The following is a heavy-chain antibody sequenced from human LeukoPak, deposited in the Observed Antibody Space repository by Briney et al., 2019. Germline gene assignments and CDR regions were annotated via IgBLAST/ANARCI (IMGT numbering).Heavy chain of an antibody. Sequence: GGSLRLSCAASGFTFSSYAMSWVRQAPGKGLEWVSAISGSGGSTYYADSVKGRFTISRDSSKNTLYLQMNSLRAEDTAVYYCAKETVITFGGVIARGAFDIWGQGTMVTVSS. J-gene: IGHJ3*02. CDR3: AKETVITFGGVIARGAFDI. CDR1: GFTFSSYA. V-gene: IGHV3-23*01. CDR2: ISGSGGST. D-gene: IGHD3-16*02.